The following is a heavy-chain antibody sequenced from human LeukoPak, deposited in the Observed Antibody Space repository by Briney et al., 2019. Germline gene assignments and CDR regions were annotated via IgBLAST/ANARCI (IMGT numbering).Heavy chain of an antibody. V-gene: IGHV3-30*07. CDR3: VVGGGIY. CDR2: ISYGGSDH. J-gene: IGHJ4*02. CDR1: GFTFSNYG. D-gene: IGHD1-26*01. Sequence: GGSLRLSCAASGFTFSNYGMHWVRQAPGKGLQWVAFISYGGSDHYYADSVKGRFSISRDNSKNTLYLQMNSLRADDTAVYYCVVGGGIYWGQGTLVTVS.